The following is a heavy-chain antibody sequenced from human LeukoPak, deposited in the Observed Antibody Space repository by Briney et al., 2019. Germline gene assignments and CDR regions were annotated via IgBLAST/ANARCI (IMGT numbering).Heavy chain of an antibody. CDR1: GYTLTELS. Sequence: ASVMVSCKVSGYTLTELSMHWVRQAPGKGLEWVSTMSVIGGSTYYADSVKGRFTISRDNSKNTLYLQMSSLRAEDTAIYYCAKDSQGALYYFDYWGQGTLVTVSS. J-gene: IGHJ4*02. CDR3: AKDSQGALYYFDY. CDR2: MSVIGGST. V-gene: IGHV3-23*01.